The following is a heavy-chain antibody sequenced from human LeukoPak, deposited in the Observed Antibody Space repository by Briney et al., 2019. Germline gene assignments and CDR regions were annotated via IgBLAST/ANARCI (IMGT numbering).Heavy chain of an antibody. CDR2: ISAYSGNT. V-gene: IGHV1-18*01. CDR1: GYTFSNYA. CDR3: AYNSGHLEPFDS. Sequence: ASVKVSCKASGYTFSNYAISWVRQAPGQGLEWMGWISAYSGNTNYAQKLQGRVTMTTDTSTSTAYMELRSLRSDDTAVYYCAYNSGHLEPFDSWGQGTLVTVSS. D-gene: IGHD1-1*01. J-gene: IGHJ4*02.